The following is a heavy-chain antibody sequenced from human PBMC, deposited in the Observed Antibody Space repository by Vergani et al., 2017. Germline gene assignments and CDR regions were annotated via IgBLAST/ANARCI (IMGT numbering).Heavy chain of an antibody. V-gene: IGHV3-30-3*01. Sequence: QVQLVESGGGVVQPGRSLRLSCAASGFTFSSYAMYWVRQAPGKELEWVAVISDEGSHKYYVDSVKGRFTISRDNSKNTLYLQMNSLRAEDTAVYYCARSISVGGTPFDYWGQGTLVTVSS. J-gene: IGHJ4*02. CDR2: ISDEGSHK. CDR1: GFTFSSYA. CDR3: ARSISVGGTPFDY. D-gene: IGHD6-19*01.